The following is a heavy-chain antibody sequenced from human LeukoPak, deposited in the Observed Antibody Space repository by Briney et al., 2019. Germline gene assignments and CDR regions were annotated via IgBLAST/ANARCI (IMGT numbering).Heavy chain of an antibody. V-gene: IGHV3-23*01. CDR2: ISGSWGST. CDR3: AKAPPEKYCSSTSCPYYYYYYYMDV. J-gene: IGHJ6*03. Sequence: GGGLGLLRGASGFPLWIYSQRGVRHAPGKGLVGGSAISGSWGSTFYADSVKGRFTISRDNSKNTLYLQMNSLRAEDTAVYYCAKAPPEKYCSSTSCPYYYYYYYMDVWGKGTTVTVSS. D-gene: IGHD2-2*01. CDR1: GFPLWIYS.